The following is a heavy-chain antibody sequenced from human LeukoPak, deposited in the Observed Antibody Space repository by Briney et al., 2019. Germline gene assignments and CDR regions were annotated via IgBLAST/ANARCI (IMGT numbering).Heavy chain of an antibody. CDR2: IYPGDSDT. J-gene: IGHJ4*02. D-gene: IGHD6-13*01. V-gene: IGHV5-51*01. Sequence: GESLKISCKGSGYSFTSYGIAWVRQMPGKGLEWMGIIYPGDSDTRYSPSFRGQVTISAVKSISTAYLQWSSLKASDTAMYYCARRVGSSSWFFDYWGQGTLVTVSS. CDR3: ARRVGSSSWFFDY. CDR1: GYSFTSYG.